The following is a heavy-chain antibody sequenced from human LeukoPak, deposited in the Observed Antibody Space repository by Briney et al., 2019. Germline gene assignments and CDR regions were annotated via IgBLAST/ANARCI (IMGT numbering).Heavy chain of an antibody. Sequence: GGSLRLSCAASGFTFSSYAMSWVRQAPGKGLEWVSAISGSGGSTYYADSVKGRFTISRDNSKNTLYLQMNSLRAEDTAVYYCAKVPHFDWSSSWFDYWGQGTLVTVSS. CDR3: AKVPHFDWSSSWFDY. D-gene: IGHD3-9*01. CDR2: ISGSGGST. J-gene: IGHJ4*02. V-gene: IGHV3-23*01. CDR1: GFTFSSYA.